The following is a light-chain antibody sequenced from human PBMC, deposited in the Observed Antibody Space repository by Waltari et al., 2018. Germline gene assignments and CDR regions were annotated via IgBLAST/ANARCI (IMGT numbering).Light chain of an antibody. J-gene: IGKJ2*01. Sequence: DTVVIQSPDSLAVSLGERATINCKSSQSVLYSSNNRNYLAWCQQKPGQPPRLLIYWASTRESGVPERFSGSGSGTDFTLVISSLQAEDVGVYYCQQYAFIPHTFGRGTKLEIK. CDR3: QQYAFIPHT. CDR2: WAS. V-gene: IGKV4-1*01. CDR1: QSVLYSSNNRNY.